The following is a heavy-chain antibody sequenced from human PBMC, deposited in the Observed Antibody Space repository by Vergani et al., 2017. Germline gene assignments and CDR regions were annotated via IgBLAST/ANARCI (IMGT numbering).Heavy chain of an antibody. J-gene: IGHJ4*02. Sequence: EVQLVESGGGLIQPGGSLRLSCAASGFTVSSNYMSWVRQAPGKGLEWVSVIYSGGSTYYADSVKGRFTISRDNSKNTLYLQMNSLRAEDTAVYYCATRGYVPGYSSGWYLGYWGQGTLVTVSS. CDR1: GFTVSSNY. CDR3: ATRGYVPGYSSGWYLGY. V-gene: IGHV3-66*03. D-gene: IGHD6-19*01. CDR2: IYSGGST.